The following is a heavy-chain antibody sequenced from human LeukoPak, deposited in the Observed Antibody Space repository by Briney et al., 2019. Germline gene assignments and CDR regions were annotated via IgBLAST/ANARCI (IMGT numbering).Heavy chain of an antibody. V-gene: IGHV4-61*05. CDR3: ARGGAQGHSYGSNFDN. Sequence: SETLSLTCTVSGGSISTSSYYWGWIRQSPAKGLEWLGYVYSSGSTNYNPSLKSRITTSVDPSKNQFSLKLGSVTAADTAIYYCARGGAQGHSYGSNFDNWGQGTLVAVSS. J-gene: IGHJ4*02. CDR2: VYSSGST. CDR1: GGSISTSSYY. D-gene: IGHD5-18*01.